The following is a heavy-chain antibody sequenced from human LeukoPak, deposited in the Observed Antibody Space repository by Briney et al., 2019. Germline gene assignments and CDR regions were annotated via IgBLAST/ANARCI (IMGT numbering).Heavy chain of an antibody. CDR2: MNPNSGNT. D-gene: IGHD3-3*01. Sequence: ASVKVSCKASGYTFTSYDINWVRQATGQGLEWMGWMNPNSGNTGYAQKFQGRVTMTRNTSISTANMELGSLRSEDTAVYYCARVKTAQTYYDFWSGYYWNDAFDIWGQGTMVTVSS. J-gene: IGHJ3*02. CDR1: GYTFTSYD. CDR3: ARVKTAQTYYDFWSGYYWNDAFDI. V-gene: IGHV1-8*01.